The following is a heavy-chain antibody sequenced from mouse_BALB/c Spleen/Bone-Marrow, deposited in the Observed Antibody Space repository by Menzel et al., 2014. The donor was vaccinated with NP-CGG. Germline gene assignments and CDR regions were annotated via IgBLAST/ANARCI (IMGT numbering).Heavy chain of an antibody. CDR3: ARTGYYTLFAY. CDR2: LNPNNGDT. D-gene: IGHD2-3*01. Sequence: EVQLQQSGPELVKPGASVKIPCQASGYTFTGYNMDWVKQSHGKSLEWIGNLNPNNGDTSYNQRFRGKATLTVDKSSSTAYMELRSLTSEDTAVYYSARTGYYTLFAYWGQGTLVTGAA. V-gene: IGHV1-18*01. CDR1: GYTFTGYN. J-gene: IGHJ3*01.